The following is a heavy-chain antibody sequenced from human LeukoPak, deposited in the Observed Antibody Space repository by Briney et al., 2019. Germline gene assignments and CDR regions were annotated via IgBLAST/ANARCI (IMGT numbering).Heavy chain of an antibody. CDR1: GYTFTSYG. D-gene: IGHD3-22*01. Sequence: ASVKVSCKASGYTFTSYGISWVRQAPGQGLEWMGWISAYNGNTNYAQKFQGRVTMTRDTSISTAYMELSRLRSDDTAVYYCAGYYYDSSGYYWGEVYWGQGTLVTVSS. J-gene: IGHJ4*02. V-gene: IGHV1-18*01. CDR2: ISAYNGNT. CDR3: AGYYYDSSGYYWGEVY.